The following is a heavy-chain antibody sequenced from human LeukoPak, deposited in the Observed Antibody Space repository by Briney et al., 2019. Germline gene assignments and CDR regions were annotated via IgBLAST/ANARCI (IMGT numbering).Heavy chain of an antibody. CDR2: ISYDGSNK. V-gene: IGHV3-30-3*01. CDR3: AREHGAAVGIAAD. Sequence: PGGSLRLSCAASGFTFSSYAMRWVRQAPGKGLEWVAVISYDGSNKYYADSVKGRFTISRDNSKNTLYLQMNSLRAEDTAVYYCAREHGAAVGIAADWGQGTPVTVSS. J-gene: IGHJ4*03. CDR1: GFTFSSYA. D-gene: IGHD6-13*01.